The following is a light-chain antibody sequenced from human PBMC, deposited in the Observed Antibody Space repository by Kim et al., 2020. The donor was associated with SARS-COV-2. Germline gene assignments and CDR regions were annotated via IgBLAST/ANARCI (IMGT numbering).Light chain of an antibody. CDR2: DKN. CDR3: SSRDSDGFHWV. V-gene: IGLV3-19*01. Sequence: ALGQTVRITCQGDSLRTYSTTWYQQKPGQAPVLVIYDKNNRPSGIPDRFSGSSSGNTASFRITGAQAEDEADYYCSSRDSDGFHWVFGGGTKLTVL. J-gene: IGLJ3*02. CDR1: SLRTYS.